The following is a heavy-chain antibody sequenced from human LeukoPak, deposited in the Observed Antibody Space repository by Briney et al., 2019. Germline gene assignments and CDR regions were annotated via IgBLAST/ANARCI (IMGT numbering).Heavy chain of an antibody. Sequence: PSETLSLTCTVSGGSISSYYWSWIRQPPGKGLEWIGYIYYSGSTNYNPSLKSRVTISVDTSKNQFSLKLSSVTAADTAVYYCARAFLASSSSSWYTDYYYYMDVWGKGTTVTISS. CDR3: ARAFLASSSSSWYTDYYYYMDV. D-gene: IGHD6-13*01. CDR1: GGSISSYY. V-gene: IGHV4-59*01. J-gene: IGHJ6*03. CDR2: IYYSGST.